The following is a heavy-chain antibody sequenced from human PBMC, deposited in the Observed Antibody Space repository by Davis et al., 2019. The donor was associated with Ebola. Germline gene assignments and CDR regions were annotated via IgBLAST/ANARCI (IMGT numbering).Heavy chain of an antibody. CDR2: INHSGST. CDR3: ARHAVAGTRWIAP. D-gene: IGHD6-19*01. Sequence: SETLSITCAVYGGSFSGYYWSWIRQPPGKGLEWIGEINHSGSTNYNPSLKSRVTISVDTSKNQFSLRLTSVTAADTAVYYCARHAVAGTRWIAPWGQGTLVTVSS. V-gene: IGHV4-34*01. CDR1: GGSFSGYY. J-gene: IGHJ5*02.